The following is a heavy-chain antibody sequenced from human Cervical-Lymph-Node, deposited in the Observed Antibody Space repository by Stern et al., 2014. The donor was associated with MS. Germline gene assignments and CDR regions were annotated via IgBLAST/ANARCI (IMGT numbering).Heavy chain of an antibody. Sequence: QVTLKESGPTLVKPTQTLTLTCTFSGFSLSTSGVAVGWIRQPPGKALDWLALVFWDDEKQYSLSLKSRLTITKDIPKNQVVLTMTNMDPVDTGTYYCARRLRYSGYGTTLYYFDNWGQGALVTVSS. D-gene: IGHD5-12*01. CDR2: VFWDDEK. J-gene: IGHJ4*02. CDR3: ARRLRYSGYGTTLYYFDN. CDR1: GFSLSTSGVA. V-gene: IGHV2-5*02.